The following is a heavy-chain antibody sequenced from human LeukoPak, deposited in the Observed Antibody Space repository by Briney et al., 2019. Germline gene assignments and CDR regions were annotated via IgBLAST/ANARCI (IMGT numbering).Heavy chain of an antibody. J-gene: IGHJ4*02. CDR1: GVSISSYY. CDR3: ARSGQWELPDY. D-gene: IGHD1-26*01. CDR2: IYYTGST. V-gene: IGHV4-59*01. Sequence: SETLSLTCTVSGVSISSYYWSWIRQPPGKGLEWIGYIYYTGSTNYNPSLKSRVTISTDTSKNQFSLKLSSVTAADTAVYYCARSGQWELPDYWGQGTLVTVSS.